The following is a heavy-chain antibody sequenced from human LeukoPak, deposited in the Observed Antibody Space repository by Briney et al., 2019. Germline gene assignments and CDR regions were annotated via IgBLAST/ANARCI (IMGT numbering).Heavy chain of an antibody. Sequence: GRSLRLSCAASGFIFGDYAMHLVRQAPGKGLEWVSGISWNSDSKAYADSVKGRFTISRDNAKNSLYLQMNSLRVEDTALYYCAKDRYSGSYADASDIWGQGTMVTVSS. V-gene: IGHV3-9*01. CDR3: AKDRYSGSYADASDI. D-gene: IGHD1-26*01. CDR2: ISWNSDSK. J-gene: IGHJ3*02. CDR1: GFIFGDYA.